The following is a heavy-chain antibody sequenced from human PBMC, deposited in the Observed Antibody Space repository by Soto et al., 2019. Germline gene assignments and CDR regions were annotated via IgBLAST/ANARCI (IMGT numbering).Heavy chain of an antibody. CDR3: ARDRITTRGDAFDL. J-gene: IGHJ3*01. CDR2: IIPIPDIT. CDR1: GGTFSTYI. V-gene: IGHV1-69*08. D-gene: IGHD3-3*01. Sequence: QVQLVQSGAEVRKPGSSVKVSCKAPGGTFSTYIISWVRQAPGQGLEWMGRIIPIPDITNYAQKFQGRVTITADRSTSTAYMELTSLKSEDTAMYYCARDRITTRGDAFDLWGQGTVVTVSS.